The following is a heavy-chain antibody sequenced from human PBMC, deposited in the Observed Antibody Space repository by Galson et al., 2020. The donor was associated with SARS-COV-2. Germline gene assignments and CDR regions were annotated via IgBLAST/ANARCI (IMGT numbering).Heavy chain of an antibody. CDR3: VKESRDSVGSGGYYKGLHNDYGRDV. D-gene: IGHD3-10*01. Sequence: LQTSEPLSLTCPVYGGSFSGYYWSWLRQPPGNGRQWIAGMNHSGSNIYNPSLKSRVTISVDTSKNQHSLQLTAVTAADTAVYYCVKESRDSVGSGGYYKGLHNDYGRDVWGQGTTVTVSS. V-gene: IGHV4-34*01. CDR2: MNHSGSN. J-gene: IGHJ6*02. CDR1: GGSFSGYY.